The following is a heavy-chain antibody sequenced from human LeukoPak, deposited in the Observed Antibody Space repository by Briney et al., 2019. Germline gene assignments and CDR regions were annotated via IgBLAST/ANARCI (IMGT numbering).Heavy chain of an antibody. Sequence: ASVKVSCKASGYTFINYGVTWVRQAPGQGLEWMGWISASNGNTNYAQKLQGRVTMTTETSTSTAYMELSSLRSEDTAVYYCARDPLGYCSSTSCYSPWFDPWGQGTLVTVSS. V-gene: IGHV1-18*01. CDR1: GYTFINYG. J-gene: IGHJ5*02. D-gene: IGHD2-2*01. CDR2: ISASNGNT. CDR3: ARDPLGYCSSTSCYSPWFDP.